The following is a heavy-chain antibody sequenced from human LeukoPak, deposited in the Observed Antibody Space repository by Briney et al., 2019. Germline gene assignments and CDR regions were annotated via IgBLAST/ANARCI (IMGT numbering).Heavy chain of an antibody. J-gene: IGHJ4*02. Sequence: PGGSLRLSCAASGFTFSSYAMSWVRQAPGKGLEWVSAISGSGGSTYYADSVKGRFTISRDNAKNSVHLQMNSLRVEDTAVYYCARSFSAYDPDYWGQGTLVTVSS. D-gene: IGHD5-12*01. V-gene: IGHV3-23*01. CDR2: ISGSGGST. CDR1: GFTFSSYA. CDR3: ARSFSAYDPDY.